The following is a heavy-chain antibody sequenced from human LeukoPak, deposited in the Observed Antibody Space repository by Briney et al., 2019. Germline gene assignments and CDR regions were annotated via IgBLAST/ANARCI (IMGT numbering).Heavy chain of an antibody. Sequence: PGGSLRLSCAASGFTFSSFAMSWVRQAPGKGLEWVSGISGSGGSTYHADSVKGRFTISRDNSKNTLYLQMNSLRAEDTAVYYCARDGGYFDWSSYGMDVWGQGTTVTVSS. CDR3: ARDGGYFDWSSYGMDV. V-gene: IGHV3-23*01. CDR2: ISGSGGST. J-gene: IGHJ6*02. CDR1: GFTFSSFA. D-gene: IGHD3-9*01.